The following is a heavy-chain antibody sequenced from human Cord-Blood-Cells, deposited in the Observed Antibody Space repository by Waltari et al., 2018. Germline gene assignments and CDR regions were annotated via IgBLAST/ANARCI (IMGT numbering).Heavy chain of an antibody. V-gene: IGHV1-24*01. D-gene: IGHD3-3*01. CDR3: ATTSLGYDFWSGYYTGAFDI. Sequence: QVQLVQSGAEVKKPGASVKVSCKVSGYTLTELSMHWVRQAPGKGLEWMGGFDPEDGEASYAQKFQGRFTMTEETSTDTAYMELSSLRSEDTAVYYCATTSLGYDFWSGYYTGAFDIWGQGTMVTVSS. J-gene: IGHJ3*02. CDR2: FDPEDGEA. CDR1: GYTLTELS.